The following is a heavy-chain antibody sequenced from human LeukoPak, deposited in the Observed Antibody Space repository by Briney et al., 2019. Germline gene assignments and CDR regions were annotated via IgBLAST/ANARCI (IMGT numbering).Heavy chain of an antibody. CDR2: IILIVGTA. CDR1: GGTFSNYT. V-gene: IGHV1-69*08. CDR3: ARYLVIRGDAFDI. D-gene: IGHD3-16*02. J-gene: IGHJ3*02. Sequence: GSSVKVSCKASGGTFSNYTINWVRQAPGQRLEWMGRIILIVGTANCAQNFQGRVTITADKSTSTAYVELSSLRSEDTAVYYCARYLVIRGDAFDIWGQGTMVTVSS.